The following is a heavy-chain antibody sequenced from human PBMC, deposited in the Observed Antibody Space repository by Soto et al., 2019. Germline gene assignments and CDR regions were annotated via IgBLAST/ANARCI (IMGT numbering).Heavy chain of an antibody. CDR2: ISGTGAST. J-gene: IGHJ4*02. V-gene: IGHV3-23*01. CDR1: GFTFSNYA. Sequence: GYLRLSCAASGFTFSNYAVTWVRQAPGKALEWVSSISGTGASTYYADSVKGRFTISRDNSKNTLHLQMNSLRAEDTAIYYCAKVVYYGVVISSGYIDYCGQGTLVTVSS. D-gene: IGHD3-3*01. CDR3: AKVVYYGVVISSGYIDY.